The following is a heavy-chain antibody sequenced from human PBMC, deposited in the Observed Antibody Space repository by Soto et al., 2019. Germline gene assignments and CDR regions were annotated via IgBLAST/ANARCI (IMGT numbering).Heavy chain of an antibody. D-gene: IGHD1-26*01. J-gene: IGHJ5*02. CDR1: GGSISSGGYS. V-gene: IGHV4-30-2*01. Sequence: PSETLSLTCAVSGGSISSGGYSWSWIRQPPGKGLEWIGYIYHSGSTYYNPSLKSRVTISVDRSKNQFSLKLSSVTAADTAVYYCARFEGRWFDPCGQATLVTVSS. CDR2: IYHSGST. CDR3: ARFEGRWFDP.